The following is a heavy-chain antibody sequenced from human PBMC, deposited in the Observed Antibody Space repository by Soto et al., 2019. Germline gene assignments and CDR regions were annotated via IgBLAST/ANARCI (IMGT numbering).Heavy chain of an antibody. CDR2: IYHSGST. Sequence: SETLSLTCAVSGGSISSGGYSWSWIRQPPGKGLEWIGYIYHSGSTYYNPSLKSRVTISVDRSKNQFSLKLSSVTAADTAVYYCARHYYGSGSSYFDYWGQGTLVTVSS. V-gene: IGHV4-30-2*01. D-gene: IGHD3-10*01. CDR1: GGSISSGGYS. J-gene: IGHJ4*02. CDR3: ARHYYGSGSSYFDY.